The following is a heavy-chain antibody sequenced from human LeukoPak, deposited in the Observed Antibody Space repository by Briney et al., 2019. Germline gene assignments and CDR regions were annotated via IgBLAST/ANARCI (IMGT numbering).Heavy chain of an antibody. J-gene: IGHJ4*02. CDR2: IYYSGST. D-gene: IGHD3-3*01. Sequence: SETLSLTCTVSGGSISSGGYYWSWIRQHPGKGLEWIGYIYYSGSTYYNPSLKSRVTIPVDTSKNQFSLKLSSVTAADTAVYYCARDRKREYYDFWSGYPPLDYWGQGTLVTVSS. CDR3: ARDRKREYYDFWSGYPPLDY. CDR1: GGSISSGGYY. V-gene: IGHV4-31*03.